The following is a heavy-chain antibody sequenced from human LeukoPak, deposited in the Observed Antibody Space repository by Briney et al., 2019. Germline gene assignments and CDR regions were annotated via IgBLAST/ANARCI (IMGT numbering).Heavy chain of an antibody. J-gene: IGHJ3*02. V-gene: IGHV4-4*07. D-gene: IGHD3-10*01. CDR2: IYTSGST. CDR3: ARDVWFGESGDAFDI. CDR1: GGSISSYY. Sequence: PSETLSLTCTVSGGSISSYYWSWIRQPAGKGLEWIGRIYTSGSTNYNPSLKSRVTTSVDTSKNQFSLKLSSVTAADTAVYYCARDVWFGESGDAFDIWGQGTMVTVSS.